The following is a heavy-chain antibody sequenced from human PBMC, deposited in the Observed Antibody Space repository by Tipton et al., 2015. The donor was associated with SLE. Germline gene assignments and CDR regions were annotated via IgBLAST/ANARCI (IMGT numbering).Heavy chain of an antibody. Sequence: SLRLSCAASGFTFSGYRMHWVRQSPGKGLVWVSNINIDGTSTTYADSVKGRFTISRDDAKNTLYLQMNSLRAEDTAVYYCATEFSVGYWGQGTLVTVSS. CDR1: GFTFSGYR. CDR2: INIDGTST. CDR3: ATEFSVGY. J-gene: IGHJ4*02. V-gene: IGHV3-74*03.